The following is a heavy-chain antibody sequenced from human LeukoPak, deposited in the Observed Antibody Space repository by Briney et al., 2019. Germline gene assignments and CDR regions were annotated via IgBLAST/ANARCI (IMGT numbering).Heavy chain of an antibody. CDR3: ARVEGFDAFDI. CDR2: IYYSGST. Sequence: PSETLSLTCAVSGGSISSSNWWSWVRQPPGKGLEWIGYIYYSGSTNYNPSLKSRVTISVDTSKNQFSLKLSSVTAADTAVYYCARVEGFDAFDIWGQGTMVTVSS. CDR1: GGSISSSNW. V-gene: IGHV4-4*02. D-gene: IGHD5-24*01. J-gene: IGHJ3*02.